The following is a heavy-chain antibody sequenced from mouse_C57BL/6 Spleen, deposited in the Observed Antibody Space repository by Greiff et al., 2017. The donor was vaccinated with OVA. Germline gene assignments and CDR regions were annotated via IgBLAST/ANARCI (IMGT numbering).Heavy chain of an antibody. Sequence: VQLKQSGPELVKPGASVKISCKASGYSFTDYNMNWVQQSNGKSLEWIGVINPNYGTTSYNQKFKGKATLTVDQSSSTAYMQLNSLTSEDSAVYYCARTITTVAYYFDYWGQGTTLTVSS. J-gene: IGHJ2*01. D-gene: IGHD1-1*01. CDR3: ARTITTVAYYFDY. CDR1: GYSFTDYN. CDR2: INPNYGTT. V-gene: IGHV1-39*01.